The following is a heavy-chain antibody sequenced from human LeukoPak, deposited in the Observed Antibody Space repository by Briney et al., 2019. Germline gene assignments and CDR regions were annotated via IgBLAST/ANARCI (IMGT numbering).Heavy chain of an antibody. CDR2: ITSSDSRI. J-gene: IGHJ6*02. CDR1: GFTFSNYY. Sequence: GGSLRLSCVASGFTFSNYYMSWGRQAPGKGLEWVAYITSSDSRIHYADSVRGRFTISRDNAKNSLYLQMNNLRADDTAVYYCARVVYSSLMDVWGQGTTVIVSS. D-gene: IGHD6-13*01. CDR3: ARVVYSSLMDV. V-gene: IGHV3-11*01.